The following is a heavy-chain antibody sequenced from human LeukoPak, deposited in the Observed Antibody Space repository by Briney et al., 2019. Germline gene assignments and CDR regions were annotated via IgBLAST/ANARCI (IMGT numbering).Heavy chain of an antibody. D-gene: IGHD5-18*01. CDR2: IYYSGST. V-gene: IGHV4-59*08. Sequence: SETLSLTCTGSGGSISSYYWSWIRQPPGKGLEWIGYIYYSGSTNYNPSLKSRVTISVDTSKNQFSLKLSSVTAADTAVYYCARRSRVGYHDYWGQGTLVTVSS. CDR1: GGSISSYY. CDR3: ARRSRVGYHDY. J-gene: IGHJ4*02.